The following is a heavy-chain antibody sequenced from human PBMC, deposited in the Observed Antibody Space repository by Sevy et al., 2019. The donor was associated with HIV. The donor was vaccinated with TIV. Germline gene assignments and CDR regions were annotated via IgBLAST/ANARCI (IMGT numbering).Heavy chain of an antibody. D-gene: IGHD6-13*01. Sequence: GESLKISCTGSGYTFTSYWISWVRQMPGKGLEYMWKIDPSGCYTDYSPSFRGHVTITVAKSISTAYLKWSSLMASDTAIYYCARQPAAATGNFYYYYYMDVWGKGTTVTVSS. CDR3: ARQPAAATGNFYYYYYMDV. CDR1: GYTFTSYW. J-gene: IGHJ6*03. CDR2: IDPSGCYT. V-gene: IGHV5-10-1*01.